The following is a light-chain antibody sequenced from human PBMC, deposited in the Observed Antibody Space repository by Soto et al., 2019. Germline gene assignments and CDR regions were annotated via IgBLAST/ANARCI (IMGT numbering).Light chain of an antibody. V-gene: IGKV1-6*02. CDR1: QGISND. CDR2: AAS. Sequence: IQVTQSESSVSASDGDRVTINWMASQGISNDLTWYQQKPGKAPKLLIYAASTLQSGVPSRFSGSGSGTDFTLTISSLQSEDFAIYYCLQYYSLPRTFGGGTKVDI. J-gene: IGKJ4*01. CDR3: LQYYSLPRT.